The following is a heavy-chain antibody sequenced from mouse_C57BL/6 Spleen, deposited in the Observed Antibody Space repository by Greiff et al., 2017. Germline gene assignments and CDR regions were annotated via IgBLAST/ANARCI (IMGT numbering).Heavy chain of an antibody. J-gene: IGHJ3*01. Sequence: EVKLMESGGGLVQPGGSMKLSCVASGFTFSNYWMNWVRQSPEKGLEWVAQIRLKSDNYATNYAESVKGRFTISRDDSKSSVYLQMNNLRAEDTGIYYCTAAITTVVATPYWGQGTLVTVSA. CDR2: IRLKSDNYAT. V-gene: IGHV6-3*01. D-gene: IGHD1-1*01. CDR1: GFTFSNYW. CDR3: TAAITTVVATPY.